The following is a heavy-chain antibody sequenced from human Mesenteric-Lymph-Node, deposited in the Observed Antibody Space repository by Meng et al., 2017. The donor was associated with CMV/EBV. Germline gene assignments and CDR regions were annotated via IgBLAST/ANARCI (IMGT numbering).Heavy chain of an antibody. J-gene: IGHJ6*02. CDR3: ARRLYCGGDCYHSYYYYGMDV. V-gene: IGHV3-48*04. D-gene: IGHD2-21*01. Sequence: GESLKISCAASGFTFSSYSMNWVRQAPGKGLEWVSYISSSGSTIYYADSVKGRFTISRDNAKNSLYLQMNSLRAEDTAVYYCARRLYCGGDCYHSYYYYGMDVWGQGTTVTVSS. CDR1: GFTFSSYS. CDR2: ISSSGSTI.